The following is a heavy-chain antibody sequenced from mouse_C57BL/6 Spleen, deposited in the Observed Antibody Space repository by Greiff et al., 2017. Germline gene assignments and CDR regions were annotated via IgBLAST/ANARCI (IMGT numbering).Heavy chain of an antibody. V-gene: IGHV6-3*01. CDR2: IRLKSDNYAT. J-gene: IGHJ4*01. CDR1: GFTFSNYW. Sequence: EVKLVESGGGLVQPGGSMKLSCVASGFTFSNYWMNWVRQSPEKGLEWVAQIRLKSDNYATHYAESVKGRFTISRDDSKSSVYLQMNNLRAEDTGIYYCTAITTVVAFYAMDYWGQGTSVTVSS. D-gene: IGHD1-1*01. CDR3: TAITTVVAFYAMDY.